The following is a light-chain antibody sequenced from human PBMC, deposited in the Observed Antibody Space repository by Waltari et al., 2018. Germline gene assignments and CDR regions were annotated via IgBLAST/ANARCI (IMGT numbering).Light chain of an antibody. J-gene: IGLJ3*02. V-gene: IGLV1-47*01. CDR3: AAWDDSLSAWV. Sequence: QSVLTQPPSASGTPGQGVTISCSGGRSNTHWYQHFPGTAPNRLMYLNGQRPAGVPDRFSGSKSGTSASLAISGLRSEDEADYYCAAWDDSLSAWVFGGGTKLTVL. CDR1: RSNT. CDR2: LNG.